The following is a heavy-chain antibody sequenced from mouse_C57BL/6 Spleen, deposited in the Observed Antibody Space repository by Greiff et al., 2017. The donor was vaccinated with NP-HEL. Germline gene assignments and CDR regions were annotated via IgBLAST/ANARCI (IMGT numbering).Heavy chain of an antibody. J-gene: IGHJ4*01. Sequence: EVQGVESGGGLVKPGGSLKLSCAASGFTFSSYAMSWVRQTPEKRLEWVATISDGGSYTYYPDNVKGRFTISRDNAKNNLYLQMSHLKSEDTAMYYCARDQHDYDGYYAMDYWGQGTSVTVSS. V-gene: IGHV5-4*01. CDR3: ARDQHDYDGYYAMDY. CDR2: ISDGGSYT. D-gene: IGHD2-4*01. CDR1: GFTFSSYA.